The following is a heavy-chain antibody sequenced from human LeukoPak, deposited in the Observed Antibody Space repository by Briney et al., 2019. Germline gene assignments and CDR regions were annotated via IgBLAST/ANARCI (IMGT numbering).Heavy chain of an antibody. V-gene: IGHV3-53*01. CDR2: LYSDSRT. J-gene: IGHJ4*02. Sequence: GGSLTPSCVVSGFIVSSNYMAWVRQDPGKGLEWVSVLYSDSRTYYADFVKGRFTISRDNSKNTVYLQMSSLRAEDTAVYYCARRPTLGYGDMYFDYWGQGTLVTASS. CDR1: GFIVSSNY. D-gene: IGHD3-16*01. CDR3: ARRPTLGYGDMYFDY.